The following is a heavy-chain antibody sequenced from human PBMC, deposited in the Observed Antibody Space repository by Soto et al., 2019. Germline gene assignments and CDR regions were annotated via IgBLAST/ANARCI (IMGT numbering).Heavy chain of an antibody. CDR2: ISASGGGT. CDR1: GFTFSSYA. Sequence: GGSLRLSCAASGFTFSSYAMSWVRQAPGKGLEWVSLISASGGGTYYTDSVKGRFTISRDNAKNTLYLQMNSLSAEDTAVFYCAKHQSNGSPDYWGQGTLVTSPQ. J-gene: IGHJ4*02. V-gene: IGHV3-23*01. D-gene: IGHD2-8*01. CDR3: AKHQSNGSPDY.